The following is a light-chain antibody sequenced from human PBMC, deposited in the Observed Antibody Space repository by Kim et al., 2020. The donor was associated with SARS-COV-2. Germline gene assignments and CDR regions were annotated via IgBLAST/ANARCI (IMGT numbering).Light chain of an antibody. V-gene: IGKV3-15*01. CDR3: QQYNKWPPLT. Sequence: EIVMTQSPATLSVSPGERATLSCRASQSVNNNLAWYQQKPGQAPRLVIHGASTRASGVPARFSGSGSGTEFTLTISSLQPEDCAVYYCQQYNKWPPLTFGGGTKVEIK. CDR2: GAS. CDR1: QSVNNN. J-gene: IGKJ4*01.